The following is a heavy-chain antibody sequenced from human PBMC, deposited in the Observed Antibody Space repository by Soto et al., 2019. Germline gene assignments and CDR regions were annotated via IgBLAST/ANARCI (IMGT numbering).Heavy chain of an antibody. D-gene: IGHD3-10*01. CDR2: IWYDGSNK. J-gene: IGHJ4*02. Sequence: QVQLVESGGGVVQPGRSLRLSCAASGFTFSSYGMHWVRQAPGKGLEWVAIIWYDGSNKYYADSVKGRFTISRDNSRDRLNLQMNSLRAEETAVYYCARDQTYGSGSCSGYWGQGTLVTVSS. CDR3: ARDQTYGSGSCSGY. CDR1: GFTFSSYG. V-gene: IGHV3-33*01.